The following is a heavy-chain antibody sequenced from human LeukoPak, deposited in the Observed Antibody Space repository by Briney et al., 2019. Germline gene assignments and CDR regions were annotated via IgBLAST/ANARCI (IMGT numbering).Heavy chain of an antibody. J-gene: IGHJ4*02. CDR2: IYPGDSDT. Sequence: GESPKISCKGSGYSFTTYWIGWVRQMPGKGLEWMGIIYPGDSDTTYSPSFQGQVTISADKSISTAYLQWSSLKASDTAMYYCARLNGSGKTLRIFYYDYWGQGTLVTVSS. CDR3: ARLNGSGKTLRIFYYDY. CDR1: GYSFTTYW. V-gene: IGHV5-51*01. D-gene: IGHD3-10*01.